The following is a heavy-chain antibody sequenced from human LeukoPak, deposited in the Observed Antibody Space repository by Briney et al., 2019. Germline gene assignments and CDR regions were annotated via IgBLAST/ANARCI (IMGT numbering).Heavy chain of an antibody. CDR1: GYTFTGYY. CDR3: ARDLRNDYYYYGMDV. V-gene: IGHV1-2*02. CDR2: INPNSGGT. D-gene: IGHD1-14*01. J-gene: IGHJ6*02. Sequence: ASVKVSCKASGYTFTGYYMHWVRQAPGQGLEWIGWINPNSGGTNYAQKFQGRVTMTRDTSISTAYMELSRLRSDDTAVYYCARDLRNDYYYYGMDVWGQGTTVTVSS.